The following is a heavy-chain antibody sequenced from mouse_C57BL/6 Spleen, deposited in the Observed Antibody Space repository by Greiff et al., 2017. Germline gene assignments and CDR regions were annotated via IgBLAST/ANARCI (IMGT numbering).Heavy chain of an antibody. CDR2: IYPRSGNP. V-gene: IGHV1-81*01. D-gene: IGHD1-1*01. CDR3: ARAVTTVPCYAMDY. J-gene: IGHJ4*01. Sequence: VMLVESGAELARPGASVKLSCKASGYTFTSYGISWVKQRTGQGLEWIGEIYPRSGNPYYNEKFKGKATLTADKSSSTAYMELRSLTSEDSAVYFCARAVTTVPCYAMDYWGQGTSVTVSS. CDR1: GYTFTSYG.